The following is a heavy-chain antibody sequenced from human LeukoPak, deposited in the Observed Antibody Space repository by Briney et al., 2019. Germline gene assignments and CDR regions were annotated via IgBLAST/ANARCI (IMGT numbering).Heavy chain of an antibody. Sequence: TGGSLRLSCAASGFTFSSYAMHWVRQAPGKGLEWVAVISYDGSNKYYADSVKGRFTISRDNSKNTLYLQMNSLRAEDTAVYYCARAIYDGAWYGFDYWGQGTLVTVSS. CDR3: ARAIYDGAWYGFDY. CDR1: GFTFSSYA. V-gene: IGHV3-30-3*01. D-gene: IGHD6-19*01. J-gene: IGHJ4*02. CDR2: ISYDGSNK.